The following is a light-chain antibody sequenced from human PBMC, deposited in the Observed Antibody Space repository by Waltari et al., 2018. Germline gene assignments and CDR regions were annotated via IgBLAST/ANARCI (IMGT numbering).Light chain of an antibody. Sequence: EIVLTQSPGILSLSPGERATLSCRASQSITRALAWYQQKPGQAPRLLIYGASSRATGIPDRYSGGGSGTGFSLTISRLDAEDFAVYYCQHYVRLPATFGQGTKVEIK. J-gene: IGKJ1*01. V-gene: IGKV3-20*01. CDR2: GAS. CDR1: QSITRA. CDR3: QHYVRLPAT.